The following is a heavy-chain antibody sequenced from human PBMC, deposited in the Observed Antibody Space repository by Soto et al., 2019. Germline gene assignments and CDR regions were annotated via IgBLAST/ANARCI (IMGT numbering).Heavy chain of an antibody. CDR3: ARPANTVADHFDL. CDR1: GYTFTIYW. Sequence: GESLKIACQVSGYTFTIYWIGWVRQMPGKGLEWMGIIYPSDSDTRYSPSFQGQVTISADQSINTAHLQWDSLKASDTAIYYCARPANTVADHFDLWGQGTPVPVSS. CDR2: IYPSDSDT. V-gene: IGHV5-51*01. J-gene: IGHJ4*02. D-gene: IGHD4-17*01.